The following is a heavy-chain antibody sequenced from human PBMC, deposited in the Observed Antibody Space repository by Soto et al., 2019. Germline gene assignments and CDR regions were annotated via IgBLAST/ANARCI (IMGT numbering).Heavy chain of an antibody. V-gene: IGHV4-61*01. CDR2: ISHSGRT. Sequence: QVQLQESGPGLVKPSETLSLICTVSGASLRSGSYYWSWIRQPPGKGLEWIGYISHSGRTNYDPSLKSRLTMSVDTSQNQFSLQLNSVTAADTAVHYCSYGSSFDYWGQGTLVTVSS. D-gene: IGHD3-10*01. CDR1: GASLRSGSYY. CDR3: SYGSSFDY. J-gene: IGHJ4*02.